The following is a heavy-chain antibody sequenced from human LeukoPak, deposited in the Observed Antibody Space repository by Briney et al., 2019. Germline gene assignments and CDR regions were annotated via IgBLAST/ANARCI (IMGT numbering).Heavy chain of an antibody. Sequence: SETLSLTRTVSGGSISSSSYYWGWIRQPPGKGLEWIGSIYYSGSTYYNPSLKSRVTISVDTSKNQFSLKLSSVTAADTAVYYCARHGWLVTTIFDYWGQGTLVTVSS. CDR1: GGSISSSSYY. CDR2: IYYSGST. V-gene: IGHV4-39*01. J-gene: IGHJ4*02. D-gene: IGHD4-17*01. CDR3: ARHGWLVTTIFDY.